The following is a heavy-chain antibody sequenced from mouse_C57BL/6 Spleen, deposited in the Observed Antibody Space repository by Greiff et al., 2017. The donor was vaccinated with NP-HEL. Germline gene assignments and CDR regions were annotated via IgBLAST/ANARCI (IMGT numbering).Heavy chain of an antibody. J-gene: IGHJ3*01. CDR3: ARGGAYYGNYWFAY. Sequence: EVQRVESGGGLVKPGGSLKLSCAASGFTFSDYGMHWVRQAPEKGLEWVAYISSGSSTIYYADTVKGRFTISRDNAKNTVFLQMPSLRAEDTAWYYCARGGAYYGNYWFAYWGQGTLVTVSA. D-gene: IGHD2-10*01. CDR2: ISSGSSTI. V-gene: IGHV5-17*01. CDR1: GFTFSDYG.